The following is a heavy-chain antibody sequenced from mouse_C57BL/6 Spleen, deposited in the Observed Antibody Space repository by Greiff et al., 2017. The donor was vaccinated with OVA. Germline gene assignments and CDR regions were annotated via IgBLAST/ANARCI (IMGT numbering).Heavy chain of an antibody. CDR2: INPCNGGT. V-gene: IGHV1-53*01. CDR3: AREEMYYGYLAWFAY. CDR1: GYTFTRYW. Sequence: QVQLQQPGTELVKPGASVTLSCKASGYTFTRYWMHWVKQRPGQGLEWIGNINPCNGGTNYNEKLKSKATLTVDKSSSTAYMQLSSLTSEDSAVYYCAREEMYYGYLAWFAYWGQGTLVTVSA. J-gene: IGHJ3*01. D-gene: IGHD2-2*01.